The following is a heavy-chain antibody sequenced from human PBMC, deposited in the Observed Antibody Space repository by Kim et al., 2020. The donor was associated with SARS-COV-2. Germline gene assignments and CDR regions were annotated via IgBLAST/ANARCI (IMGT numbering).Heavy chain of an antibody. V-gene: IGHV3-30*01. Sequence: YADSVKGRFTISRDNSKNTLYLEMNSLRAEDTAVYYCAREAGLGGGAFDYWGQGTLVTVSS. CDR3: AREAGLGGGAFDY. J-gene: IGHJ4*02. D-gene: IGHD6-19*01.